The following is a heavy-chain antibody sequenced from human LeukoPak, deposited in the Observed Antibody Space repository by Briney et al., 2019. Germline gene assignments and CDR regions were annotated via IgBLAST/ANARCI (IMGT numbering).Heavy chain of an antibody. CDR1: GFTFSTYR. CDR2: IKQDGSEK. D-gene: IGHD3-3*01. CDR3: ASCDFWSGYYSKYYYYMDV. Sequence: GGSLRLSCAASGFTFSTYRMSWVRQAPGKGLEWVANIKQDGSEKYYVDSVKGRFTISRDNAKKSLYLQMNSLRSEDTAVYYCASCDFWSGYYSKYYYYMDVWGKGTTVTVSS. J-gene: IGHJ6*03. V-gene: IGHV3-7*01.